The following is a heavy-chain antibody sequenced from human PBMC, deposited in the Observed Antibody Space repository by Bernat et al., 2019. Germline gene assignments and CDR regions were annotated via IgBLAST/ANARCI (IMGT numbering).Heavy chain of an antibody. CDR1: GFTFSSYA. J-gene: IGHJ4*02. CDR2: ISGSGGST. CDR3: AKTIYYGSGSYYTIVDY. D-gene: IGHD3-10*01. Sequence: EVQLLESGGGLVQPGGSLRLSCAASGFTFSSYAMSWVRQAPGKGLEWVSAISGSGGSTYYADSVKGRFTISRDNSKNTLYLQMNSLRAEDTAVYYCAKTIYYGSGSYYTIVDYWGQGTLVTVSS. V-gene: IGHV3-23*01.